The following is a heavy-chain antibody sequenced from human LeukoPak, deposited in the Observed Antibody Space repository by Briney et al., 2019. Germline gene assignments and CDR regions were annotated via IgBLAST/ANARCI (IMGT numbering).Heavy chain of an antibody. CDR2: INPNSGGT. Sequence: GASVKVSCKASGHTFTGYYMHWVRQAPGQGLEWMGRINPNSGGTNYAQKFQGRVTMTRDTSISTAYMELSRLRSDDTAVYYCARDGSSSWYFDYWGQGTLVTVSS. V-gene: IGHV1-2*06. CDR3: ARDGSSSWYFDY. J-gene: IGHJ4*02. CDR1: GHTFTGYY. D-gene: IGHD6-13*01.